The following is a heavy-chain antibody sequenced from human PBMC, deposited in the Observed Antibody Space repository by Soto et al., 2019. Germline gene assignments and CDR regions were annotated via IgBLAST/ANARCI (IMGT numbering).Heavy chain of an antibody. V-gene: IGHV4-39*07. J-gene: IGHJ6*03. CDR2: INHSGST. CDR3: ARGGMKVRGEDYYMDV. Sequence: SETLSLTCTVSGGSISSSSYYWGWIRQPPGKGLEWIGEINHSGSTNYNPSLKSRVTISVDTSKNQFSLKLSSVTAADTAVYYCARGGMKVRGEDYYMDVWGKGTTVTVSS. CDR1: GGSISSSSYY. D-gene: IGHD3-10*01.